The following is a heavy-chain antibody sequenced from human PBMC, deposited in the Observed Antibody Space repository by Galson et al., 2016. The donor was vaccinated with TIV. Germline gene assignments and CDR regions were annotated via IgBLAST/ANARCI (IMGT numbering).Heavy chain of an antibody. Sequence: SLRLSCAASGFIFSRYEMNWVRQAPGKGLEWIAYISTSGSTIYYADYVKGRVTVSRDNAQNSLYLQMYILRAEDTAVYYCARETRYRDSGDWMVEYWGQGTLVTVSS. CDR3: ARETRYRDSGDWMVEY. CDR2: ISTSGSTI. V-gene: IGHV3-48*03. CDR1: GFIFSRYE. J-gene: IGHJ4*02. D-gene: IGHD4-17*01.